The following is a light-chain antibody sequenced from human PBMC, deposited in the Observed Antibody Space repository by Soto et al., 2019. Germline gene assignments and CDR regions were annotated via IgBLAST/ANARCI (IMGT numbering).Light chain of an antibody. Sequence: QMTQSPSSLSASVGDRVTITCRASQDISDDVCCYQQTPRKPPKLLLSGASRLQSGVPSRFSGSGSGTEFTLPISSLQPDDFATYYCQQYNSYSPTFGQGTKVDI. V-gene: IGKV1-17*01. CDR1: QDISDD. CDR2: GAS. CDR3: QQYNSYSPT. J-gene: IGKJ1*01.